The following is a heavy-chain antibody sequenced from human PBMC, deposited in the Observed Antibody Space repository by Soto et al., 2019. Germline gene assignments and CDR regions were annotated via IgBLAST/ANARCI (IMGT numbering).Heavy chain of an antibody. CDR3: ARVGSGYYFYYYYYMDV. Sequence: EVQLVESGGGLVQPGGSLRLSCAASGFTFSSYSMNWVRQAPGKGLEWVSYISGSSSTIYYADSVKGRFTISRDNAKNSLYLQMNSLRAEDTAVYYCARVGSGYYFYYYYYMDVWGKGTTVTVSS. CDR1: GFTFSSYS. V-gene: IGHV3-48*01. CDR2: ISGSSSTI. J-gene: IGHJ6*03. D-gene: IGHD5-12*01.